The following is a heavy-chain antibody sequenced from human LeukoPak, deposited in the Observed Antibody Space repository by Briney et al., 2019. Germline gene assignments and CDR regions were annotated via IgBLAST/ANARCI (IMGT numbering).Heavy chain of an antibody. Sequence: PGGSLRLSCAASGFTFSSYSMNWVRQAPGKGLEWVSYISSRSATIYYADSVKGRFTISRDNAKNSLNLQMNSLRAEDTAVYYCAREAYCSGGTCYLPPFDFWGQGTLVTVSS. CDR1: GFTFSSYS. D-gene: IGHD2-15*01. V-gene: IGHV3-48*04. J-gene: IGHJ4*02. CDR2: ISSRSATI. CDR3: AREAYCSGGTCYLPPFDF.